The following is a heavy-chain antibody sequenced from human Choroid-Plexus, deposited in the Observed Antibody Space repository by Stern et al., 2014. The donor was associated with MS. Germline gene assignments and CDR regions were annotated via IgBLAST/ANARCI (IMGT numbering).Heavy chain of an antibody. J-gene: IGHJ5*02. CDR2: VSYDGSNK. CDR1: GFTFGSCA. D-gene: IGHD2/OR15-2a*01. V-gene: IGHV3-30*18. CDR3: AKDRQYLTYFFDH. Sequence: QVQLVESGGGVVQPGRPLRLSWVASGFTFGSCAMHWVRQAPGKGLEGVAGVSYDGSNKYYADSVKGRFTISRDNSQNTLYMQMSSLRPEDTAVYYCAKDRQYLTYFFDHWGQGSLVTVSS.